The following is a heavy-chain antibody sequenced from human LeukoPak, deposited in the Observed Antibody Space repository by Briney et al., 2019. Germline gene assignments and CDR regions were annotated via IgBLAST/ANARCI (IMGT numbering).Heavy chain of an antibody. J-gene: IGHJ4*02. CDR2: IYYSGST. V-gene: IGHV4-59*01. CDR1: GGSISSYC. Sequence: PSGTLSLTCTVSGGSISSYCLSWIRQPPGKGLEWIGYIYYSGSTNYNPSLKSRVTISAHTSKNQFSLKLSSVTAADTAVYYCARTSYDILTGSGNFDYWGQGTLVTVSS. D-gene: IGHD3-9*01. CDR3: ARTSYDILTGSGNFDY.